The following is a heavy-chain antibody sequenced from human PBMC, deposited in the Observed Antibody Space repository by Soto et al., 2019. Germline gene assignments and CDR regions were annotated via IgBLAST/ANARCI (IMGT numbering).Heavy chain of an antibody. D-gene: IGHD2-2*02. CDR2: ISGSGTMK. Sequence: EVQLLESGGGLVQPGGSLRLSCVASGFTFRNHAMTWVRQAPGKGLEWVSGISGSGTMKYYADSVRGHFIISRENAKNTLHLQMDNLRVEVTAVYYCAKEAEENEQVPIPGDNWGQGTLVTVSS. V-gene: IGHV3-23*01. CDR1: GFTFRNHA. CDR3: AKEAEENEQVPIPGDN. J-gene: IGHJ4*02.